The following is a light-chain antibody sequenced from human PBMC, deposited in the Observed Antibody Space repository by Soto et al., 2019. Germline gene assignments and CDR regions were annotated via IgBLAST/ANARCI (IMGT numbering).Light chain of an antibody. CDR1: QSVSSN. CDR2: GAS. Sequence: EIVMTQSPATLSVSPGERATLACRASQSVSSNLAWYQQKPGQAPRLLIYGASTRATGIPARFSGRGSGTEFTLTISSLQSEDFAGYYCQQYTNWHPPLNFGGGTKVEIK. V-gene: IGKV3-15*01. J-gene: IGKJ4*01. CDR3: QQYTNWHPPLN.